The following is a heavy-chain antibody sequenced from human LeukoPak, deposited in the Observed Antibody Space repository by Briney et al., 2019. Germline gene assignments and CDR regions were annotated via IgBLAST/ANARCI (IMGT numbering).Heavy chain of an antibody. Sequence: GGSLRLSCIASGFIFDDYGMSWVRQAPGKGLEWVSGIDWNGGTTGYADSVKGRFTISRDNAKNSLYLQVKSLRAEDTAVYYCAREPVTSGIGFDYWGQGTLVTVSS. CDR3: AREPVTSGIGFDY. J-gene: IGHJ4*02. CDR1: GFIFDDYG. CDR2: IDWNGGTT. D-gene: IGHD1-14*01. V-gene: IGHV3-20*04.